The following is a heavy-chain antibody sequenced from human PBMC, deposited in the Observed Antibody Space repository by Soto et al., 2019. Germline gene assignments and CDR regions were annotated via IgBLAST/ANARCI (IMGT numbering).Heavy chain of an antibody. V-gene: IGHV1-69*06. CDR1: GGTFSTYA. Sequence: QVQLLQSGAEVKKPVSSVKVSCKASGGTFSTYAISWVRQAPGQGLEWMGGIIPIFATPSYVQKFQGRVTITADKSTSTAYMELSSLRSEDTAVYYCAREGPVAGNYGMDVWGQGTTVTVSS. D-gene: IGHD6-19*01. CDR3: AREGPVAGNYGMDV. CDR2: IIPIFATP. J-gene: IGHJ6*02.